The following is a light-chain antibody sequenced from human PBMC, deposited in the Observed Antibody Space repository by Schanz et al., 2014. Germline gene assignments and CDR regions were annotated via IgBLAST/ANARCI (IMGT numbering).Light chain of an antibody. Sequence: QSVLTQPPSASGTPGQRVTISCSGSSSNIGSNYVYWYQQLPGTAPKLLIYSNNQRPSGVPDRFSGSKSGTSASLAISGLRSEDEADYYCLSYDTSRHWVFGGGTKVTVL. V-gene: IGLV1-47*02. CDR2: SNN. CDR1: SSNIGSNY. CDR3: LSYDTSRHWV. J-gene: IGLJ3*02.